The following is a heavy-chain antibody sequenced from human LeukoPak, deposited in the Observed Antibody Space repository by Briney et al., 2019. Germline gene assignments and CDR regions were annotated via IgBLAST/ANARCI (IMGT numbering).Heavy chain of an antibody. CDR1: GFTFSSYS. V-gene: IGHV3-48*02. CDR2: ISSSSSTI. J-gene: IGHJ4*02. Sequence: QPGGSLRLSCAASGFTFSSYSMNWVRQAPGKGLEWVSYISSSSSTIYYADSVKGRFTISRDNAKNSLYLQMNSLRDEDTAVYYCARDATSPNSVEMATIPYYFDYWGQGTLVTVSS. CDR3: ARDATSPNSVEMATIPYYFDY. D-gene: IGHD5-24*01.